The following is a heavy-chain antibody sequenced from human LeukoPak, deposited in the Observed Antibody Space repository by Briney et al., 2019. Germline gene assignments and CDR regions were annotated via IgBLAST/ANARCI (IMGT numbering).Heavy chain of an antibody. D-gene: IGHD3-22*01. V-gene: IGHV1-2*02. CDR3: ARSGDSSGVNWFDP. Sequence: ASVKVSCKASGYTFTGYYMHWVRQAPGQGLEWMGWINPNSGGTNYAQKFQGRVTMTRDTSISTAYMELSRLRSDDTAVYYCARSGDSSGVNWFDPWGQGTLVTVSS. J-gene: IGHJ5*02. CDR2: INPNSGGT. CDR1: GYTFTGYY.